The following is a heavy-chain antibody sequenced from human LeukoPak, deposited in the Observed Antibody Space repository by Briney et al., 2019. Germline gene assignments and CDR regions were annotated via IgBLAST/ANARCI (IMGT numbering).Heavy chain of an antibody. V-gene: IGHV3-9*01. CDR3: AKDSSSWTDAFDI. Sequence: GGSLRLSCAASGFTFSSYSMNWVRQAPGKGLEWVSGISWNSGSIGYADSVKGRFTISRDNAKNSLYLQMNSLRAEDTALYYCAKDSSSWTDAFDIWGQGTMVTVSS. CDR2: ISWNSGSI. CDR1: GFTFSSYS. J-gene: IGHJ3*02. D-gene: IGHD6-13*01.